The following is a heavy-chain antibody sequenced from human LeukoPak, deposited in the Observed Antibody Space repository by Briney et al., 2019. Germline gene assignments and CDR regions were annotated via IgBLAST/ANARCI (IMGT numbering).Heavy chain of an antibody. J-gene: IGHJ4*02. D-gene: IGHD6-19*01. CDR1: GLTFSSYS. V-gene: IGHV3-21*01. Sequence: PGGSLRLSCAASGLTFSSYSMNWVRQAPGKGLEWVSSISSSSSYIYYADSVKGRFTISRDNAKNSLYLQMNSLRAEDTAVYYCASALAAVAARFDYWGQGTLVTVSS. CDR2: ISSSSSYI. CDR3: ASALAAVAARFDY.